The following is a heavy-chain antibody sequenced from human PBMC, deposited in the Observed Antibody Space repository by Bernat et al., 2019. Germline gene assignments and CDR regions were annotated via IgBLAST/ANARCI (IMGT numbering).Heavy chain of an antibody. CDR3: ARSIDPAPGWEGRFDY. CDR2: INGGTSHT. CDR1: GYTFANYA. D-gene: IGHD1-26*01. Sequence: QVQLVQSGAEVRKPGASVRVSCKTSGYTFANYAIHWVRQAPGHRLEWMGWINGGTSHTRDEQKFQGRFTITRDTSASTVYMDLSSLRSDDTAVYYCARSIDPAPGWEGRFDYWGQGTQVTVSS. J-gene: IGHJ4*02. V-gene: IGHV1-3*01.